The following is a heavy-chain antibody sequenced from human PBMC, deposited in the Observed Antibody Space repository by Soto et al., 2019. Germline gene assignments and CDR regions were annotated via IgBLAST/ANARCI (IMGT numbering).Heavy chain of an antibody. CDR1: GYTFTSYY. CDR2: INPSGGST. V-gene: IGHV1-46*01. Sequence: ASVKVSCKASGYTFTSYYMHWVRQAPGQGLEWMGIINPSGGSTSYAQKFQGGVTMTRDTSTSTVYMELSSLRSEDTAVYYCARAPYPKTYYDILTGFDYWGQGTLVTVSS. J-gene: IGHJ4*02. CDR3: ARAPYPKTYYDILTGFDY. D-gene: IGHD3-9*01.